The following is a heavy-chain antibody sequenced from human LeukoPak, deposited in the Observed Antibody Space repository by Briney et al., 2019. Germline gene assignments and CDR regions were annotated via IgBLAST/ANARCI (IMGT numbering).Heavy chain of an antibody. V-gene: IGHV1-2*02. CDR1: GYTFTGYY. D-gene: IGHD3-22*01. Sequence: GASVTVSCKASGYTFTGYYMHWVRQAPGQGLEWMGWINPNSGGTNYAQKFQGRVTMTRDTSISTAYMELSRLRSDDTAVYYCARNVYPVYYDSSGYKDYWGQGTLVTVSS. CDR3: ARNVYPVYYDSSGYKDY. J-gene: IGHJ4*02. CDR2: INPNSGGT.